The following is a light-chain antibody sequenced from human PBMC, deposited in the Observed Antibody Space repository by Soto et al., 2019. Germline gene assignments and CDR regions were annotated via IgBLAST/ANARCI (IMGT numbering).Light chain of an antibody. V-gene: IGKV2D-29*02. Sequence: VVMTETPLSLAVAPLRPASVSGXSSQSLLHITGETFLFWYLQKPGQSPQLLIYEVSTRVSGVPDRFSGSGSGTDFTLEISRVETDDVGIYYCTHSTQLPHPFG. J-gene: IGKJ2*01. CDR1: QSLLHITGETF. CDR2: EVS. CDR3: THSTQLPHP.